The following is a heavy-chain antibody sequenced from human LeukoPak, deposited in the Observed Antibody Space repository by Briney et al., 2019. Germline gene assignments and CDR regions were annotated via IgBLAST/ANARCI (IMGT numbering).Heavy chain of an antibody. CDR3: ARGPYTSSWYSLGWYFDL. V-gene: IGHV3-30-3*01. CDR2: ISYDGSNK. Sequence: PGRSLRLSCAASGFTFSSYAMHWVRQAPGKGLEWVAVISYDGSNKYYADSVKGRFTISRDNSKNTLYLQMNSLRAEDTAVYYCARGPYTSSWYSLGWYFDLWGRGPLDTVSS. D-gene: IGHD6-13*01. CDR1: GFTFSSYA. J-gene: IGHJ2*01.